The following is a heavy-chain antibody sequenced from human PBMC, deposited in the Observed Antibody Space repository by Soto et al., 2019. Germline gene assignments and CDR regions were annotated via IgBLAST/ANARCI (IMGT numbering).Heavy chain of an antibody. CDR3: ATSQKGYNWNYFDH. V-gene: IGHV4-38-2*01. D-gene: IGHD1-20*01. CDR2: VFYTGFT. Sequence: SETLSLTCAVSGFSISSGYYWGWLRQSPGKGPEWIGSVFYTGFTSYNPSLESRVSVSVDTSKNQFSLKVSGVSAADTAVYYCATSQKGYNWNYFDHWGQGALVTVPQ. CDR1: GFSISSGYY. J-gene: IGHJ4*02.